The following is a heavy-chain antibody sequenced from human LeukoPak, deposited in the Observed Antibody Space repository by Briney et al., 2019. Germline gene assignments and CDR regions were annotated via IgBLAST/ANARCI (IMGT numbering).Heavy chain of an antibody. D-gene: IGHD2-2*02. Sequence: SETLSLTCTVSGGSISSYYWSWIRQPPGKGLEWIGYIYYSGSTNYNPSLKSRVTISVDTSKNQFSLKLSSVTAADTAVYYCARVGLGVPAAIGIFDYWGQGTLVTVSS. J-gene: IGHJ4*02. CDR2: IYYSGST. CDR1: GGSISSYY. CDR3: ARVGLGVPAAIGIFDY. V-gene: IGHV4-59*12.